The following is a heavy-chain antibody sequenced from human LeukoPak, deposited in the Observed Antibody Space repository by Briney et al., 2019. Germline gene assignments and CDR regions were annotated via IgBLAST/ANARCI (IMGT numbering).Heavy chain of an antibody. D-gene: IGHD3-10*01. Sequence: GGSLRLSCAASGFTFSSYGMHWVRQAPGKGLEWVAVIWYDGSNKYYADSVKGRFTISRDNSKNTLYLQMNSLRAEDTAVYYCARGRTNIWFERPQTPGNWFDPWGQGTLVTVSS. CDR2: IWYDGSNK. J-gene: IGHJ5*02. CDR1: GFTFSSYG. V-gene: IGHV3-33*01. CDR3: ARGRTNIWFERPQTPGNWFDP.